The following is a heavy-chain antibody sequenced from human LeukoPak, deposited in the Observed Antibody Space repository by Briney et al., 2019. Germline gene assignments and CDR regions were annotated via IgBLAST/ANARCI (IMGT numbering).Heavy chain of an antibody. Sequence: GGSLRLSCAASGFTFDSYAMSWVRQAPGKGLEWVSAVSRFGGTTYYADSAKGRFTISRDNSNNTVYLQMNSLRVGDTALYYCVKHVGSRWSNNRFDPWAREPWSPS. CDR3: VKHVGSRWSNNRFDP. V-gene: IGHV3-23*01. CDR2: VSRFGGTT. D-gene: IGHD6-13*01. CDR1: GFTFDSYA. J-gene: IGHJ5*02.